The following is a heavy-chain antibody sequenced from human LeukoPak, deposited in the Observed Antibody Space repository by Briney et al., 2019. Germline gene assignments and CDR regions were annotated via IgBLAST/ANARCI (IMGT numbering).Heavy chain of an antibody. CDR2: ISHDGSNK. CDR3: AKSGYNRFDY. J-gene: IGHJ4*02. Sequence: GGSLRLSCAASGFTFSDYGMHWVRQAPGKGLEWVAVISHDGSNKYYADSVKGRFTISRDNSQNTLYLQMNSLRTEDTAVYYCAKSGYNRFDYWGQGTLVTVSS. D-gene: IGHD5-24*01. CDR1: GFTFSDYG. V-gene: IGHV3-30*18.